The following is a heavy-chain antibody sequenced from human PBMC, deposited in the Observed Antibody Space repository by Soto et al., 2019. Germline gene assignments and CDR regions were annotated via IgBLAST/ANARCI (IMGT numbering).Heavy chain of an antibody. Sequence: EVQLLDSGGGLVQPGGSLRLSCAASGFTFSNYAMTWVRQGPGKGLEWVSGISGSGGRSYYADSVKGRFTISRDNSKSTWYLEKNSLRAEDTAVYYCAKAYYVWTSEQPYYFDYWGQGTLVTVSS. CDR1: GFTFSNYA. D-gene: IGHD3-16*01. CDR2: ISGSGGRS. V-gene: IGHV3-23*01. CDR3: AKAYYVWTSEQPYYFDY. J-gene: IGHJ4*02.